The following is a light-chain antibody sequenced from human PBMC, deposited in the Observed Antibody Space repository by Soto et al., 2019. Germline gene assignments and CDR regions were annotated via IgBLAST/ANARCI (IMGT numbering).Light chain of an antibody. CDR1: QSVSSSY. CDR3: QQYGSSPRT. CDR2: GAS. J-gene: IGKJ1*01. V-gene: IGKV3-20*01. Sequence: EIVLTQSPGTLSLSPGERATLSCRASQSVSSSYLAWYQQKPGQAPRLLLYGASSWATGIPDRFSGSGSGTDFTLTISRLEPEDVAVYYCQQYGSSPRTFGQGTKVEIK.